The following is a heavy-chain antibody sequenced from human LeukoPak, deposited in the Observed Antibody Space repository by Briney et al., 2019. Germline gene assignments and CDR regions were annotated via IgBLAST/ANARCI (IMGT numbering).Heavy chain of an antibody. V-gene: IGHV4-59*01. CDR2: IYYSGST. D-gene: IGHD2-15*01. Sequence: SETLSLTCTVSGGSISSYYWSWIRQPPGKGLEYIGYIYYSGSTNYNPSLKSRVTISVDTSKNQFSLKLSSVTAADTAVYYCASLISPPTYFDYWGQGTLVTVSS. CDR3: ASLISPPTYFDY. CDR1: GGSISSYY. J-gene: IGHJ4*02.